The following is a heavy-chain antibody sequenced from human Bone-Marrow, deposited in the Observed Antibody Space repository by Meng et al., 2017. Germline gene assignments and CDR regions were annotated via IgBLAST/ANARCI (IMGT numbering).Heavy chain of an antibody. CDR2: IYYSGST. CDR3: ARVENGRAERFDL. CDR1: GGSISSSSYY. J-gene: IGHJ2*01. V-gene: IGHV4-39*07. Sequence: SETLSLTCTVSGGSISSSSYYWGWIRQPPGKGLEWIGSIYYSGSTYYNPSLKSRVTISVDTSKNQFSLKLSSVTAADTAVYYCARVENGRAERFDLWGRGTLVTVSS. D-gene: IGHD5-24*01.